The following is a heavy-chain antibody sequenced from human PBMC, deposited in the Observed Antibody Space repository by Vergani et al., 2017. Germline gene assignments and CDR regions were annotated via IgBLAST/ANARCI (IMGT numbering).Heavy chain of an antibody. D-gene: IGHD3-22*01. CDR1: GFTFSSYA. V-gene: IGHV3-23*01. CDR3: AKDRQYRFPYDSSGYGSFDY. J-gene: IGHJ4*02. CDR2: ISGSGGST. Sequence: EVQLLESGGGLVQPGGSLRLSCAASGFTFSSYAMSWVRQAPGKGLEWVSAISGSGGSTYYADSVKGRFTISRDNSKNTLYLQMNSLRAEDTAVYYCAKDRQYRFPYDSSGYGSFDYWGQGPLVTVSS.